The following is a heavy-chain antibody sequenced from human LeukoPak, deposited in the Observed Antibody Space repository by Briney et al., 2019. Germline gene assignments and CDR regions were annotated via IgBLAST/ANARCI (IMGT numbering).Heavy chain of an antibody. V-gene: IGHV3-30*18. J-gene: IGHJ4*02. CDR2: ISYDGSDK. Sequence: GGSLRLSCAASGFTFSNYGMHWVRQAPGKGLEWVAVISYDGSDKHYADSVKGRFTISRDNSKNTLYLQMNSLRAEDTAVYYCAKTPEQWLVLFDYWGQGTLVTVSS. CDR1: GFTFSNYG. D-gene: IGHD6-19*01. CDR3: AKTPEQWLVLFDY.